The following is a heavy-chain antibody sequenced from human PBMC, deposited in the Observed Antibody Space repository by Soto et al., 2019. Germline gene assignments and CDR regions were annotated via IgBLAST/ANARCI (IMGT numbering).Heavy chain of an antibody. CDR1: GFTFSSYS. J-gene: IGHJ4*02. V-gene: IGHV3-7*01. CDR2: IHGDGGKI. CDR3: ARDFYGGYTYGPGDY. Sequence: GSLRLSCAASGFTFSSYSMNGVRQAPGKGLEWVANIHGDGGKIYYVDSVKGRVTISRDNAKRSLYLQMKSMRAEDTAVYYCARDFYGGYTYGPGDYWGQGALVTVSS. D-gene: IGHD5-18*01.